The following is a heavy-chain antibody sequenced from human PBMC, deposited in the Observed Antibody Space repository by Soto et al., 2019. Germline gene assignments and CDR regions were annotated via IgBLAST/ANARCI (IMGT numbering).Heavy chain of an antibody. Sequence: QVPLVQSGAEVKKPGSSVKVSCKASGGSFSKYSISWIRQAPGQGLEWMGRIIPYLGVITYAQKVKGRVTIRADEFTGTGHMELNSLGSEDTATYVCASGSAPDVDYWGQGSLITVS. V-gene: IGHV1-69*02. D-gene: IGHD3-10*01. CDR2: IIPYLGVI. CDR1: GGSFSKYS. J-gene: IGHJ4*02. CDR3: ASGSAPDVDY.